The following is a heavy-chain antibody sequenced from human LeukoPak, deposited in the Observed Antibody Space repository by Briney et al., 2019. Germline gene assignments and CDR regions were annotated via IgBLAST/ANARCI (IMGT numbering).Heavy chain of an antibody. Sequence: GGSLRLSCAASGFTFSSYGMHWVRQAPGKGLEWVAFIRYEGSNKYYADSVKGRFTISRDNSSNSLYLQMNSLRAEDTAVYYCAKDLTGLDYWGQGALVTVSS. J-gene: IGHJ4*02. CDR2: IRYEGSNK. CDR1: GFTFSSYG. D-gene: IGHD4/OR15-4a*01. CDR3: AKDLTGLDY. V-gene: IGHV3-30*02.